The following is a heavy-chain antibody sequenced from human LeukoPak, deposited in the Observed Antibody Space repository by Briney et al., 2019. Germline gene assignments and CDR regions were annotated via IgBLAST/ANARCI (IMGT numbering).Heavy chain of an antibody. Sequence: DSVKGRSTISRDNSKNTLYLQMNSLRAEDTAVYYCAKVEADSGYDSDIIYYFDYWGQGTLVTVSS. J-gene: IGHJ4*02. V-gene: IGHV3-30*02. D-gene: IGHD5-12*01. CDR3: AKVEADSGYDSDIIYYFDY.